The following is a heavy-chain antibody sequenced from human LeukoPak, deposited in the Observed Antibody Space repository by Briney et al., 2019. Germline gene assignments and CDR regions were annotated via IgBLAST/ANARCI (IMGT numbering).Heavy chain of an antibody. CDR1: GGSLSSYY. J-gene: IGHJ6*02. CDR2: IYYSGST. V-gene: IGHV4-59*01. CDR3: ARLVAARRSYYYYGMDV. Sequence: SETLSLTCTVSGGSLSSYYWSWIRQPPGKGLEWIGYIYYSGSTNYNPSLKSRVTISVDTSKNQFSLKLSSVTAADTAVYYCARLVAARRSYYYYGMDVWGQGTTVTVSS. D-gene: IGHD6-6*01.